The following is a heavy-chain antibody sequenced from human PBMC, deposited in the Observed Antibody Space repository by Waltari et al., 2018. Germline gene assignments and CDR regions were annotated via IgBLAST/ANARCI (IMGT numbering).Heavy chain of an antibody. Sequence: EVQLVEAGGGLVQPGGSLKLSCAASGFLFSGSAMHWVRQAPGKGLEWIGRIKSKTNSHATTYGGLLRGRFIISRDDSTNMAYLQLNALKTEDTAVYYCTQTGDWMHMDYFEHWGQGTLVTVS. D-gene: IGHD1-1*01. V-gene: IGHV3-73*02. CDR2: IKSKTNSHAT. CDR1: GFLFSGSA. J-gene: IGHJ4*02. CDR3: TQTGDWMHMDYFEH.